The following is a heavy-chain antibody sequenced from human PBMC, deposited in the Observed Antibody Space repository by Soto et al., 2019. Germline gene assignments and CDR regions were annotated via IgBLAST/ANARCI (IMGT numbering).Heavy chain of an antibody. CDR2: ISSSSSYI. CDR3: ARDRYYYDSSGYLSYYYGMDV. D-gene: IGHD3-22*01. CDR1: GFTFSSYS. Sequence: KPGGSLRLSCAASGFTFSSYSMNWVRQAPGKGLEWVSSISSSSSYIYYADSVKGRFTISRDNAKNSLYLQMNSLRAEDTAVYYCARDRYYYDSSGYLSYYYGMDVWGQGTTVTVSS. V-gene: IGHV3-21*01. J-gene: IGHJ6*02.